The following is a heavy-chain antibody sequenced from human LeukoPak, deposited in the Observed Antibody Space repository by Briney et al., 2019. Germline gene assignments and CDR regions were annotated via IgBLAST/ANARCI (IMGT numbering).Heavy chain of an antibody. CDR2: IKQDGSEK. D-gene: IGHD3-10*01. J-gene: IGHJ4*02. V-gene: IGHV3-7*01. CDR1: GFTFSSYG. Sequence: GGSLRLSCATSGFTFSSYGMHWVRQAPGKGLEWVANIKQDGSEKYYVDSVKGRFTISRDNAKNSLYLQMNSLRAEDTAVYYCAKDATRRITMVRDLDYWGQGTLVTVSS. CDR3: AKDATRRITMVRDLDY.